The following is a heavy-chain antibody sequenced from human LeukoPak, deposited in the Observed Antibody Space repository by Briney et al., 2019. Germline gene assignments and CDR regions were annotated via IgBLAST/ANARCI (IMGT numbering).Heavy chain of an antibody. J-gene: IGHJ4*02. D-gene: IGHD2-21*02. V-gene: IGHV3-30*03. CDR3: ASGLAYCGGDYYSELDY. CDR1: GFTFSSYG. CDR2: ISYDGSNK. Sequence: GGSLRLSCAASGFTFSSYGMHWVRQAPGKGLEWVAVISYDGSNKYYADSVKGRFTISRDNSKNTLYLQMNSLRAEDTAVYYCASGLAYCGGDYYSELDYWGQGTLVTVSS.